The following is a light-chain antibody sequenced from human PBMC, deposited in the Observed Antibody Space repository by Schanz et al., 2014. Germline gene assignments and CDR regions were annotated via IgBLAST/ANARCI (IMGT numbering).Light chain of an antibody. Sequence: QSVLTQPPSASGTPGQRVTISCSGSSSNIGSNTVNWYQQLPGTAPKLLIYSNNQRPSGVPDRFSGSKSGTSASLAISGLQSEDEADYYCSSYAGDTPHVALGGGTKLTVL. CDR3: SSYAGDTPHVA. CDR1: SSNIGSNT. CDR2: SNN. V-gene: IGLV1-44*01. J-gene: IGLJ2*01.